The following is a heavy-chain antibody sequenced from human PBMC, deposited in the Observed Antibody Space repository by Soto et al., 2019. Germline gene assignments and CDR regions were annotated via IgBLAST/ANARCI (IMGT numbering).Heavy chain of an antibody. CDR3: AAVKGYYDSSGTDAP. V-gene: IGHV1-58*01. CDR2: IVVGSGNT. D-gene: IGHD3-22*01. Sequence: SVKVSCKASGFTFTSSAVQWVRQARGQRLEWIGWIVVGSGNTNYAQKFQERVTITRDMSTSTAYMELSSLRSENTAVYYCAAVKGYYDSSGTDAPWGQGTLVTVSS. J-gene: IGHJ5*02. CDR1: GFTFTSSA.